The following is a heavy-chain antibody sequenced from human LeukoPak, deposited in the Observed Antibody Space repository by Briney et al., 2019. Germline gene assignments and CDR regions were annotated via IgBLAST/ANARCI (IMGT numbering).Heavy chain of an antibody. J-gene: IGHJ4*02. Sequence: SETLSLTCTVSGGSISSYYWSWIRQPPGKGLDWIGYIYYSGSTNYNPSLKSRVTISVDTSKNQFSLKLSSVTAADTAVYYCARDCGGDCSLDYWGQGTLVTVSS. D-gene: IGHD2-21*02. V-gene: IGHV4-59*01. CDR2: IYYSGST. CDR3: ARDCGGDCSLDY. CDR1: GGSISSYY.